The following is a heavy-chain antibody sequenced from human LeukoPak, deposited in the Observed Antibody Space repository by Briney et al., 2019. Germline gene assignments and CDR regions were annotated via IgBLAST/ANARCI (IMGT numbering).Heavy chain of an antibody. D-gene: IGHD1-26*01. Sequence: SETLSLTCTVSGGSISSSSYYWGWIRQPPGKGLEWIGSIYYSGSTYYNPSLKSRVTISVDTSKNQFSLKLSSVTAADTAVYYCARIIRWELRWFDPWGQGTLVTVSS. CDR1: GGSISSSSYY. V-gene: IGHV4-39*01. CDR3: ARIIRWELRWFDP. CDR2: IYYSGST. J-gene: IGHJ5*02.